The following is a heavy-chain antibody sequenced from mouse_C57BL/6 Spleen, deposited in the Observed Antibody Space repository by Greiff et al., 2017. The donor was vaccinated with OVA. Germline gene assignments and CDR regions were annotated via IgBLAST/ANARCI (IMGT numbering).Heavy chain of an antibody. CDR1: GFTFSSYG. CDR2: ISSGGSYT. CDR3: AREYGSRTCYWYFDV. D-gene: IGHD1-1*01. J-gene: IGHJ1*03. V-gene: IGHV5-6*01. Sequence: EVKVVESGGDLVKPGGSLKLSCAASGFTFSSYGMSWVRQTPDKRLEWVATISSGGSYTYYPDSVKGRFTISRDNAKNTLYLQMSSLKSEDTAMYYCAREYGSRTCYWYFDVWGTGTTVTVSS.